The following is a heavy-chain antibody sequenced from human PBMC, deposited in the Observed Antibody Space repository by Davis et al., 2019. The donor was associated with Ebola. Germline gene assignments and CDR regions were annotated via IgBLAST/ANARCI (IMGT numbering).Heavy chain of an antibody. CDR1: GDLNSITTYY. V-gene: IGHV4-4*07. Sequence: PSETLSLTCSVSGDLNSITTYYRSWIRQSAGKGLEWIGGIYTSGTTNYNPSLKSRVTMSIDTSKNQFSLRLNSVTAADTAVYYCSVAGYWGPGILVTVSS. CDR2: IYTSGTT. D-gene: IGHD6-19*01. CDR3: SVAGY. J-gene: IGHJ4*02.